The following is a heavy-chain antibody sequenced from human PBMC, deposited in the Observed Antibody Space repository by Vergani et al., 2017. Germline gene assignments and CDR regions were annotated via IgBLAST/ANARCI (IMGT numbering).Heavy chain of an antibody. CDR2: IDPSDSYT. Sequence: EVQLVQSGAEVKKPGESLRISCKGSGYSFTSYWISWVRQMPGKGLEWMGRIDPSDSYTNYSPSFQGHVTISDDKSISTSYLQWSSLKASDTAMYYWARLVIVVVPAANEDTAMRVGNYYYMDVWGKGTTVTVSS. CDR1: GYSFTSYW. V-gene: IGHV5-10-1*03. CDR3: ARLVIVVVPAANEDTAMRVGNYYYMDV. J-gene: IGHJ6*03. D-gene: IGHD2-2*01.